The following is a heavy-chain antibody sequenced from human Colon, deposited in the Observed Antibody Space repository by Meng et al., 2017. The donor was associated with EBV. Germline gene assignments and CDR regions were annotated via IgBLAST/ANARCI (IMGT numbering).Heavy chain of an antibody. CDR2: IYRGGGT. Sequence: VDPREWGPGMLEPSGTLPLSCAVSGGSISTSDWWSWVRQPTGKGLEWIGEIYRGGGTNYTPSFKSRVTISVDTSNNHFSLKLSYVTAADTAVYYCARVRVILAAVGFDYWGQGTLVTVSS. D-gene: IGHD2-15*01. V-gene: IGHV4-4*02. CDR3: ARVRVILAAVGFDY. CDR1: GGSISTSDW. J-gene: IGHJ4*02.